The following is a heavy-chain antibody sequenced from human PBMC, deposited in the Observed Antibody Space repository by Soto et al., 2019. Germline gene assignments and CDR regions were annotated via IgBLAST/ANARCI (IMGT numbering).Heavy chain of an antibody. CDR2: IYYSGIT. J-gene: IGHJ5*02. CDR3: ARGYSSGYLGNWFGP. V-gene: IGHV4-31*03. CDR1: GGSITSVGNY. D-gene: IGHD3-22*01. Sequence: QLQLQESGPGLVKPSQTLSLTCTVSGGSITSVGNYWAWIRQHPGKGLEWIGNIYYSGITHYNPSLQSRVTIXXDXSXXQFSLNLSSVTAADTAVYYCARGYSSGYLGNWFGPWGQGTLVTVSS.